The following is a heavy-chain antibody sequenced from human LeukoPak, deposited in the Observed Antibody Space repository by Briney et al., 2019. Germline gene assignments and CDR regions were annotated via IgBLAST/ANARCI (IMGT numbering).Heavy chain of an antibody. Sequence: GGSLRLSCAASGFTFSSYAMHWVRQAPGKGLEYVSAISSNGGSTYYANSVKGRFTISRDNSKNTLYLQMGSLRAEDMAVYYCARGRGGSYWGVFGYWGQGTLVTVSS. CDR3: ARGRGGSYWGVFGY. J-gene: IGHJ4*02. CDR1: GFTFSSYA. V-gene: IGHV3-64*01. D-gene: IGHD1-26*01. CDR2: ISSNGGST.